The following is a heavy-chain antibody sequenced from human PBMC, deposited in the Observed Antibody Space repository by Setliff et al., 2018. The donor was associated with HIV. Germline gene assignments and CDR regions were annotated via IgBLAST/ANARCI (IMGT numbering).Heavy chain of an antibody. V-gene: IGHV3-49*03. CDR3: TGYYDSRTSCLPWD. CDR1: GFTFGDYA. CDR2: IRTNSYGGTT. Sequence: PGGSLRLSCTTSGFTFGDYAMNWFRQAPGKGLEWVGFIRTNSYGGTTEYAASVKGRLTISRDDSKSIVYVQMNSLKTEDTSVYFCTGYYDSRTSCLPWDWGQGTQVTVSS. J-gene: IGHJ4*02. D-gene: IGHD3-22*01.